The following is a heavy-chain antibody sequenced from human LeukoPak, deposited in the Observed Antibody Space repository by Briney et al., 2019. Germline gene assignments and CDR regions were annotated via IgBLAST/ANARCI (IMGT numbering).Heavy chain of an antibody. CDR3: AKGMYSSGYDYFDF. CDR2: IKWNSDTR. Sequence: GGSLRLSCAASGFTFDDYAMYWVRQAPGKGLEWVSGIKWNSDTRAYADSVKGRFTISRDNAKNSLYLQMNSLRAEDTALYYCAKGMYSSGYDYFDFWGQGTLVTVSS. J-gene: IGHJ4*02. V-gene: IGHV3-9*01. CDR1: GFTFDDYA. D-gene: IGHD6-19*01.